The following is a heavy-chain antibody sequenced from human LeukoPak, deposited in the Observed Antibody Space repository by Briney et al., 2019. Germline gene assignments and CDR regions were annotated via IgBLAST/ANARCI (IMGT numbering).Heavy chain of an antibody. V-gene: IGHV1-2*02. J-gene: IGHJ4*02. CDR2: INPNSGDT. CDR3: AREETYTGSYDY. D-gene: IGHD1-26*01. CDR1: GYTFTSYA. Sequence: ASVKVSCKASGYTFTSYAISWVRQAPGQGLEWMGWINPNSGDTNSAQQFQGRVTMTRDTSISTAYMELSRLTSDDTAIYYCAREETYTGSYDYWGQGTLVTVSS.